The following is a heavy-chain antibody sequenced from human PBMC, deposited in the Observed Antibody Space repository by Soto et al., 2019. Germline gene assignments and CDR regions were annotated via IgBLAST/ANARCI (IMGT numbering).Heavy chain of an antibody. CDR2: FDPEDGET. V-gene: IGHV1-24*01. D-gene: IGHD6-19*01. J-gene: IGHJ4*02. CDR3: ATPRSSSGWYVFDY. CDR1: GYTLTELS. Sequence: ASVKVSCKVSGYTLTELSMHWVRQAPGKGLEWMGGFDPEDGETIYAQKFQGRVTMNEDTSTDTAYMELSSLRSEDTAVFFCATPRSSSGWYVFDYWGQGTLVTVSS.